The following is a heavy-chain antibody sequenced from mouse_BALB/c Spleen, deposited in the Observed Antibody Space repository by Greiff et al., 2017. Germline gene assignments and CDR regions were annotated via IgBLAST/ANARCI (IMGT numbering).Heavy chain of an antibody. J-gene: IGHJ1*01. Sequence: QVQLQQPGAELVKPGASVKLSCKASGYTFTSYWMHWVKQRPGQGLEWIGEIDPSDSYTNYNQKFKGKATLTVDKSSSTAYMQLSSLTSEDSAVYYCARSDGYYVGWYFDVWGAGTTVTVSS. V-gene: IGHV1-69*02. CDR2: IDPSDSYT. CDR1: GYTFTSYW. CDR3: ARSDGYYVGWYFDV. D-gene: IGHD2-3*01.